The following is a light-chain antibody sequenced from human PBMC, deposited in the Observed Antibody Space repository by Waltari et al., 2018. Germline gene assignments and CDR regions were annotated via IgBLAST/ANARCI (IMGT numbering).Light chain of an antibody. J-gene: IGKJ4*02. Sequence: DIQLTQSPSILSASVGDRVTITCRASQSISSFLAWYQQNPGKAPKLLIYAASSLVSGVPSRFSGSGSGTEFILTISSLQPEDFATYYCQQHNSSPATFGGGTKVEIK. CDR2: AAS. V-gene: IGKV1-9*01. CDR1: QSISSF. CDR3: QQHNSSPAT.